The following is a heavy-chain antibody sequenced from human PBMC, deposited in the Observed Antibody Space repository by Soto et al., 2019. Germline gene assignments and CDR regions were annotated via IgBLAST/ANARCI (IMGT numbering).Heavy chain of an antibody. D-gene: IGHD1-20*01. CDR2: IYYSGIT. V-gene: IGHV4-59*01. J-gene: IGHJ6*02. CDR3: ARYKSNYYYGMDV. CDR1: GGSFSGYY. Sequence: SETLSLTCAVYGGSFSGYYWSWIRQPPGKGLEWIGYIYYSGITNYNPSLKSRVTISVDTSKNQFSLELSSVTAADTAVYYCARYKSNYYYGMDVWGQGTTVTVSS.